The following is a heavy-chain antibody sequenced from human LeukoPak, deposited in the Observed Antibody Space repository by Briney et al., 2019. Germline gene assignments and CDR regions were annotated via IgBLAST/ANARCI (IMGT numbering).Heavy chain of an antibody. V-gene: IGHV1-2*02. Sequence: ASVKASCKASGYTFNDHYIHWVRQAPGQGLEWMGWINPNSGGTNYAQKLQGRVTMTRDTSISTAYMELSSLRSDDTAVYYCARYPIYAFVWGSYRYTFDYWGQGTLVTVSS. CDR2: INPNSGGT. CDR1: GYTFNDHY. J-gene: IGHJ4*02. D-gene: IGHD3-16*02. CDR3: ARYPIYAFVWGSYRYTFDY.